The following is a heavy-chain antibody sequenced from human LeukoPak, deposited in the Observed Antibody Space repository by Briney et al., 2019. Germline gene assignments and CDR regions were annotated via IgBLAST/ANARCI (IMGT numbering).Heavy chain of an antibody. J-gene: IGHJ6*02. Sequence: GGSLRLSCTASGFTFGDYAMSWVRQAPGKGLEWVGFIRSKAYGGTTEYAASVKGRFTISRDDSKSIAYLQMNSLKTEDTAVYYCTRGSKWELRTYYYGMDVWGQGTTVTVSS. V-gene: IGHV3-49*04. CDR3: TRGSKWELRTYYYGMDV. CDR1: GFTFGDYA. CDR2: IRSKAYGGTT. D-gene: IGHD1-26*01.